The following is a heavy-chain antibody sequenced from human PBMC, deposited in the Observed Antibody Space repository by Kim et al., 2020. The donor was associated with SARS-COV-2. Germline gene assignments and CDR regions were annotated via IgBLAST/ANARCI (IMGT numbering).Heavy chain of an antibody. Sequence: GGSLRLSCTASGFTFGDYAMSWFRQAPGKGLEWVGFIRSKAYGGTTEYAASVKGRFTISRDDSKSIAYLQMNSLKTEDTAVYYCTRDSGSSWYGEGDAFDIWGQGTMVTVSS. D-gene: IGHD6-13*01. CDR3: TRDSGSSWYGEGDAFDI. CDR1: GFTFGDYA. V-gene: IGHV3-49*03. CDR2: IRSKAYGGTT. J-gene: IGHJ3*02.